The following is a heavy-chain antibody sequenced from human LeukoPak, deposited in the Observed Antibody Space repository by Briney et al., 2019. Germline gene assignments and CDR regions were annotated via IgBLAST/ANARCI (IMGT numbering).Heavy chain of an antibody. CDR2: IHYSGST. Sequence: PSETLSLTCTVSGDSISSSYWSWIRQPPGKGLEWIGHIHYSGSTNYNPSLKSRVAISVDTSKNQFSLKLSSVTAADTAVYYCARRVWATTISRDAFDIWGQGTMVTVSS. D-gene: IGHD1-26*01. V-gene: IGHV4-59*01. CDR3: ARRVWATTISRDAFDI. J-gene: IGHJ3*02. CDR1: GDSISSSY.